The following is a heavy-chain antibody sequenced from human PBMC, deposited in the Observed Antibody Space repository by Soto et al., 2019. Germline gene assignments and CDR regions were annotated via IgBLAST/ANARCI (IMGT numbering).Heavy chain of an antibody. CDR3: ATKSYDFWSGYQYNWFDP. D-gene: IGHD3-3*01. CDR2: INHSGST. Sequence: SETLSLTCAVYGGSFSGYYWSWIRQPPGKGLEWIGEINHSGSTNYNPSLKSRVTISVDTSKNQFSLKLSSVTAADTAVYYCATKSYDFWSGYQYNWFDPWGQGTLVTVSS. V-gene: IGHV4-34*01. J-gene: IGHJ5*02. CDR1: GGSFSGYY.